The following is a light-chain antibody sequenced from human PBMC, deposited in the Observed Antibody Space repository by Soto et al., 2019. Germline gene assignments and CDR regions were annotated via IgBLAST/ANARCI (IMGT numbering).Light chain of an antibody. CDR1: SSDVGGYNY. J-gene: IGLJ1*01. CDR3: CSHAGDNTYV. CDR2: EVT. Sequence: QSVPTQPPSASGSPGQSVTISCTGTSSDVGGYNYVSWYQQHPGKAPKLMIYEVTKRPSGVPDRFSGSKSGNTASLTVSGLQAEDEADYFCCSHAGDNTYVFGTGTKV. V-gene: IGLV2-8*01.